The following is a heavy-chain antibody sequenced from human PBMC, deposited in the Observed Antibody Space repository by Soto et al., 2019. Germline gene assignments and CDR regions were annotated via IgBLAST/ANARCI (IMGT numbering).Heavy chain of an antibody. CDR2: IYHSETT. J-gene: IGHJ5*02. D-gene: IGHD3-16*01. CDR1: GVSISRGDYS. Sequence: SETLSLTCAVSGVSISRGDYSWSWIRQPPGKGLEWIGYIYHSETTYYNPSSKSRVTMSVDTSKSQFSLKLTSVTAADTAVYYCATLQVYASPRWFDPWGQGTLVTVS. V-gene: IGHV4-30-2*01. CDR3: ATLQVYASPRWFDP.